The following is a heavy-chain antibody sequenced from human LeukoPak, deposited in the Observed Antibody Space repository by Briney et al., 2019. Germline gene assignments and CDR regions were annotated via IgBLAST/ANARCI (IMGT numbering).Heavy chain of an antibody. J-gene: IGHJ5*02. CDR2: ISYTGST. V-gene: IGHV4-59*01. CDR1: GGSISRYY. Sequence: PSETLSHTCTVSGGSISRYYWTWIGQPPGKGLEWIGYISYTGSTKYNPSLKSRVTISVDTFNNQFSLKLTSLTAADTAVYYCARDPPVNCFNAWGQGTLVTVSS. CDR3: ARDPPVNCFNA. D-gene: IGHD4-11*01.